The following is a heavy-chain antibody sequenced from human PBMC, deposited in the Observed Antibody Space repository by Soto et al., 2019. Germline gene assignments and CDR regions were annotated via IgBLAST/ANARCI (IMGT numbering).Heavy chain of an antibody. V-gene: IGHV4-59*08. Sequence: PSETLSLTCTVSGGSISGYYWTWIRQPPGKALEWIGYIYHTGMTNSNPSLQSRVTISLDTSKSQFSLRLSSVTAADTAVYYCARAVYGNYQTQYYFDSWGQGTLVTVSS. CDR1: GGSISGYY. J-gene: IGHJ4*02. CDR3: ARAVYGNYQTQYYFDS. CDR2: IYHTGMT. D-gene: IGHD1-7*01.